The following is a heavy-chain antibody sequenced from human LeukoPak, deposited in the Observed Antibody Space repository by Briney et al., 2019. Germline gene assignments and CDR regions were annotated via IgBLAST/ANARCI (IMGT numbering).Heavy chain of an antibody. Sequence: SETLSLTCAVSGGSFSGYYWSWIRQPPGKGLEWIGEINHSGSTNYNPSLKSRVTISVDTSKNQFSLKLSSVTAADTAVYYCARVWFGKFDYWGQGTLVTVSS. J-gene: IGHJ4*02. CDR1: GGSFSGYY. CDR2: INHSGST. V-gene: IGHV4-34*01. D-gene: IGHD3-10*01. CDR3: ARVWFGKFDY.